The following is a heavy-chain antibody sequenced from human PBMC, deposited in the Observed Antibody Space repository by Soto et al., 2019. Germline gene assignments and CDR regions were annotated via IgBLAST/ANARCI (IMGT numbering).Heavy chain of an antibody. D-gene: IGHD3-16*01. J-gene: IGHJ6*03. CDR1: GWSFSGYY. V-gene: IGHV4-34*01. CDR2: INHSGST. CDR3: ARVGGVTRPNYYYYYMDV. Sequence: SETLSLTCAVYGWSFSGYYWSWIRQPPGKGLEWIGEINHSGSTNYNPSLKSRVTISVDTSKNQFSLKLSSVTAADTAVYYCARVGGVTRPNYYYYYMDVWGKGTTVTVSS.